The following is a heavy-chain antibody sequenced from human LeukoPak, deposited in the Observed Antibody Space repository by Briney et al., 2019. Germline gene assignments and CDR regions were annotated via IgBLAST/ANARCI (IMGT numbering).Heavy chain of an antibody. Sequence: KPSETLSLTCTVSGGSISSYYWSWIRQPPGKGLEWIGYIYHSGSTYYNPSLKSRVTISVDRSKNQFSLKLSSVTAADTAVYYCAGKTVTTDYWGQGTLVTVSS. J-gene: IGHJ4*02. CDR1: GGSISSYY. D-gene: IGHD4-11*01. CDR3: AGKTVTTDY. V-gene: IGHV4-59*04. CDR2: IYHSGST.